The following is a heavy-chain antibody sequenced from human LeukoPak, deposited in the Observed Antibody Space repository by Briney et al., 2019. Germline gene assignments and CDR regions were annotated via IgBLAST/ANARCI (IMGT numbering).Heavy chain of an antibody. CDR2: ISGSGGST. CDR1: GFTFSSYG. D-gene: IGHD3-3*01. Sequence: GGSLRLSCAASGFTFSSYGMSWVRQAPGKGLEWVSAISGSGGSTYYADSVKGRFTISRDNSKNTLYLQMNSLRAEDTAVYYCAKAPLYYDFWSGYYFDYWGQGTLVTVSS. V-gene: IGHV3-23*01. J-gene: IGHJ4*02. CDR3: AKAPLYYDFWSGYYFDY.